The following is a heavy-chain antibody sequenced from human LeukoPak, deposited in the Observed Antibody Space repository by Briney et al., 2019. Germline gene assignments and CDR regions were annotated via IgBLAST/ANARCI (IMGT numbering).Heavy chain of an antibody. J-gene: IGHJ5*02. CDR3: ARVPFVVMGVTGNWFDP. CDR1: GYTFTNYA. CDR2: INTNSGNP. V-gene: IGHV7-4-1*02. D-gene: IGHD2-8*01. Sequence: ASVKVSCKASGYTFTNYAMNWVRQAPGQGLEWMVWINTNSGNPTYAQGFTGRFVFSLDTLVNTAYLQISSLKAEDTAVYYCARVPFVVMGVTGNWFDPWGKGTLVTVSS.